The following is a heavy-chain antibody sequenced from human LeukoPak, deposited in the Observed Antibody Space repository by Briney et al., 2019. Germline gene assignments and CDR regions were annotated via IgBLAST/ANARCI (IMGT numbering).Heavy chain of an antibody. Sequence: SGGSLRLSRVASGFTFSSYSMNWVRQAPGKGLEWVSSISSSSSYIYYADSVKGRFTISRDNAKNSLYLQMNSLRAEDTAVYYCARGSEWELLSCDYWGQGTLVTVSS. CDR3: ARGSEWELLSCDY. J-gene: IGHJ4*02. D-gene: IGHD1-26*01. V-gene: IGHV3-21*06. CDR2: ISSSSSYI. CDR1: GFTFSSYS.